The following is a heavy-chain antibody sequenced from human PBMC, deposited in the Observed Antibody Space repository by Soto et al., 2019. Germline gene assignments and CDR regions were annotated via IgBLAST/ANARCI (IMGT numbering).Heavy chain of an antibody. V-gene: IGHV3-23*01. J-gene: IGHJ5*02. D-gene: IGHD6-13*01. CDR1: GFTFSSYA. CDR3: AKAPLAAAGTNWFDP. CDR2: ISGSGGST. Sequence: GGSLRLSCAASGFTFSSYAMSWVRQAPGKGLEWVSAISGSGGSTYYADSVKGRFTISRDNSKNTLYLQMNSLRAEDMAVYYCAKAPLAAAGTNWFDPWGQGTLVTVSS.